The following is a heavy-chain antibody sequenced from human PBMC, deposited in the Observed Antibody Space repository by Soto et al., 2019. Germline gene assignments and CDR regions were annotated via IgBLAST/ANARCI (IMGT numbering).Heavy chain of an antibody. CDR3: ARGRTADQTWDFDY. Sequence: EVQLVESGGGLVQPGGSLRLSCEASGFTLSDHYMDWVRQAPGKGLEWVGRSRNSAYSYTTEYAASVTGRFTVSRDDSRNSLYLQTNNLKSDDSGVYYCARGRTADQTWDFDYWGQGTLVTVSS. V-gene: IGHV3-72*01. D-gene: IGHD6-13*01. J-gene: IGHJ4*02. CDR1: GFTLSDHY. CDR2: SRNSAYSYTT.